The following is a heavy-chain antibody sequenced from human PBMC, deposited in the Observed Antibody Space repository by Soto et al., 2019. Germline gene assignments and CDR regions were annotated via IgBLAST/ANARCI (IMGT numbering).Heavy chain of an antibody. J-gene: IGHJ3*02. Sequence: EVQLLESGGGLVQPGGSLRLSCAASGFTFSSYAMSWVRQAPGKGLEWVSAISGSGGSTYYADSVKGRFTISRDNSKNTLYLQMNSLRAEHTAVYYCANALIDYYDSSGYYQTRGAFDIWGQGTMVTVSS. V-gene: IGHV3-23*01. CDR1: GFTFSSYA. CDR3: ANALIDYYDSSGYYQTRGAFDI. CDR2: ISGSGGST. D-gene: IGHD3-22*01.